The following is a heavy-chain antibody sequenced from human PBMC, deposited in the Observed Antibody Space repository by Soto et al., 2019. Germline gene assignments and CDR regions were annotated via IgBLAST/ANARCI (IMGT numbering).Heavy chain of an antibody. Sequence: GESLKISCKGSGYSFTSYWIGWVRQMPGKGLEWMGIIYPGDSDTRYSPSFQGQVTISADKSISTAYLQWSSLKASDTAMYYCARLLGSSTNLYYYYGMDVWGKGTKVTVPS. CDR2: IYPGDSDT. D-gene: IGHD2-2*01. CDR1: GYSFTSYW. V-gene: IGHV5-51*01. CDR3: ARLLGSSTNLYYYYGMDV. J-gene: IGHJ6*04.